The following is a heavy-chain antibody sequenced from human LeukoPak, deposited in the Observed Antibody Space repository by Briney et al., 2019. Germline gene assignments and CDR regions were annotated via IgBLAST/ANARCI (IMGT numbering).Heavy chain of an antibody. V-gene: IGHV3-11*04. D-gene: IGHD3-10*01. CDR3: ARCALHFGVKENTFRI. CDR2: ISSSGSTI. J-gene: IGHJ3*02. Sequence: PGGSLRLSCAASGFTFSDYYMSWVRQAPGKGLEWVSYISSSGSTIYYADSVKGRFTTSRDNAKNSLYLQMNSLRAEDTAVYYCARCALHFGVKENTFRIWGRGTMVTVSS. CDR1: GFTFSDYY.